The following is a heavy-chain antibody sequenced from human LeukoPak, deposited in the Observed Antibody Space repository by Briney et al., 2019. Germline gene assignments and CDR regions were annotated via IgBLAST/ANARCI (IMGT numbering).Heavy chain of an antibody. V-gene: IGHV1-2*02. CDR3: ARDRGPEWWGSFDY. CDR2: ITPNSGGT. Sequence: ASVKVSCKASGYTFTVCYLHWVRQAPGQGLELMEWITPNSGGTNYAQKFQGRVTMTRDTSISTAYMELSSLRSDDTAVYYCARDRGPEWWGSFDYWGQGSLVTVSS. D-gene: IGHD3-16*01. CDR1: GYTFTVCY. J-gene: IGHJ4*02.